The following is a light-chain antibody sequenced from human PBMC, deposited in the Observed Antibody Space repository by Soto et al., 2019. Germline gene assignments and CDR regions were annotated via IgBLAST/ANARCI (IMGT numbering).Light chain of an antibody. CDR2: DAS. V-gene: IGKV3-15*01. CDR1: QSVSSN. J-gene: IGKJ2*01. CDR3: QQYKHWKT. Sequence: EIVMTQSPATLSVSPGERVTLSCRASQSVSSNLAWYQQKPGQAPRLLISDASIRAAGTPVRFSGSGSGTEFTLTISSLQSEDFAVYYCQQYKHWKTFGQGTKLEIK.